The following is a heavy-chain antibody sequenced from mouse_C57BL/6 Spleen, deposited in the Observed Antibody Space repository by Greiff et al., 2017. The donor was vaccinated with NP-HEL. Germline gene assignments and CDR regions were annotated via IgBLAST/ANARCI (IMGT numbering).Heavy chain of an antibody. D-gene: IGHD2-3*01. CDR1: GYTFTSYW. J-gene: IGHJ4*01. CDR3: ARGLSIEGGAMDY. Sequence: QVQLQQPGAELVKPGASVKMSCKASGYTFTSYWITWVKQRPGQGLEWIGDIYPGSGSTNYNEKFKSKATLTVDTSSSTAYMQLSSLTSEDSSVYYCARGLSIEGGAMDYWGQGTSVTVSS. V-gene: IGHV1-55*01. CDR2: IYPGSGST.